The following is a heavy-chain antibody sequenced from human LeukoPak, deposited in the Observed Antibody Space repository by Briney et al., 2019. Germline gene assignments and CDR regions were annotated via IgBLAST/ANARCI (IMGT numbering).Heavy chain of an antibody. CDR2: INHSGST. J-gene: IGHJ3*02. CDR3: AREELGTVTTGGAFDI. CDR1: GGSISSGGYY. Sequence: SETLSLTCTVSGGSISSGGYYWSWIRQPPGKGLEWIGEINHSGSTNYNPSLKSRVTISVDTSKNQFSLKLSSVTAADTAVYYCAREELGTVTTGGAFDIWGQGTMVTVSS. D-gene: IGHD4-11*01. V-gene: IGHV4-39*07.